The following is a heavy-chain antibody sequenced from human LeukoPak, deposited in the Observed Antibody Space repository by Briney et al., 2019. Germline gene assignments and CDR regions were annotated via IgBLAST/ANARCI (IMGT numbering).Heavy chain of an antibody. D-gene: IGHD6-13*01. Sequence: PGGSLRLSCTASGFTFSDYGMNWVRLAPEKGLEWVSRISSSGTYIDYTDSVKGRFTISRDNAKGSLYLQMNSLRAEETAVYYCARDLFGYSSSWYGGHWFDPWGQGTLVTVSS. CDR3: ARDLFGYSSSWYGGHWFDP. CDR2: ISSSGTYI. J-gene: IGHJ5*02. V-gene: IGHV3-21*01. CDR1: GFTFSDYG.